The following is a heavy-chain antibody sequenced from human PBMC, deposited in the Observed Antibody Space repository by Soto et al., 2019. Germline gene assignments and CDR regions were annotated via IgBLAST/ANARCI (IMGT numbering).Heavy chain of an antibody. V-gene: IGHV4-34*01. D-gene: IGHD6-19*01. CDR1: GGSFSGYY. CDR3: ARGNSSGYSRNWFDP. CDR2: INHSGST. Sequence: PSETLSLTCAVYGGSFSGYYWSWIRQPPGKGLEWIGEINHSGSTNYNPSLKSRVTISVDTCKNQFSLKLSSVTAADTAVYYCARGNSSGYSRNWFDPWGQGTLVTVSS. J-gene: IGHJ5*02.